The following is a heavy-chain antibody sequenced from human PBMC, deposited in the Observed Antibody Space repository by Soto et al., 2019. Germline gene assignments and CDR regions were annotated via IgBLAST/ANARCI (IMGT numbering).Heavy chain of an antibody. CDR3: ASLEAHYSKNERPYYYYGMDV. CDR1: GGSISSSSYY. CDR2: IYYSGST. V-gene: IGHV4-39*01. Sequence: TSETLSLTCTVSGGSISSSSYYWGWIRQPPVKGLEWIGSIYYSGSTYYNPSLKSRVTISVDTSKNQFSLKLSSVTAADTAVYYCASLEAHYSKNERPYYYYGMDVWGQGTTVTVSS. D-gene: IGHD4-4*01. J-gene: IGHJ6*02.